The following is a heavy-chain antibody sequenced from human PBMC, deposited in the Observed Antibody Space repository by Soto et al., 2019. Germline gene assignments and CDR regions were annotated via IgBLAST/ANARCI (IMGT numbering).Heavy chain of an antibody. J-gene: IGHJ6*02. V-gene: IGHV3-30-3*02. Sequence: GGSLRLSCASSGFTFSSSAMHWVRQAPSKGLEWVAVISYDGSNKNYADSVKDQFTISRDNSKNTLYLQMNSLRAEDTALYYCAKPVQVGPGYYYGMDVWGQGTTVTVSS. CDR3: AKPVQVGPGYYYGMDV. CDR1: GFTFSSSA. CDR2: ISYDGSNK. D-gene: IGHD3-10*01.